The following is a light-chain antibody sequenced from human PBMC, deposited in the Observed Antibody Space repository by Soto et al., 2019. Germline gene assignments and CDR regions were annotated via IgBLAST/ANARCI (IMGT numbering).Light chain of an antibody. CDR3: QQGHNWRLP. V-gene: IGKV3-15*01. CDR1: QSITSE. CDR2: GAS. J-gene: IGKJ2*01. Sequence: EIVMTQSPATLSLSPGQTATLSCRASQSITSELAWYQQKPGQPPRLLLYGASTRATRVPARFTGSGSGSEFRLTISGLQSEDLADYYCQQGHNWRLPFGQGPRLEI.